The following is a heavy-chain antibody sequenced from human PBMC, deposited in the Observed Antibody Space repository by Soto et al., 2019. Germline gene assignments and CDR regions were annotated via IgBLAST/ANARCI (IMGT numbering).Heavy chain of an antibody. D-gene: IGHD1-26*01. CDR3: AKDIAQWEWDYYYMDV. V-gene: IGHV3-9*01. CDR2: ISWNSGSI. J-gene: IGHJ6*03. CDR1: GFTFDDYA. Sequence: QPGGSLRLSCAASGFTFDDYAMHWVRQAPGKGLEWVSGISWNSGSIGYADSVKGRFTISRDNAKNSLYLQMNSLRAEDTALYYCAKDIAQWEWDYYYMDVWGKGTTVTVSS.